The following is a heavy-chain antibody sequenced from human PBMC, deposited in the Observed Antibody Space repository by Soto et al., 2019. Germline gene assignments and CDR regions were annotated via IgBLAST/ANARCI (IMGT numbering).Heavy chain of an antibody. Sequence: PSETLSLTCXVSGGSISSGGYYWSWIRQHPGKGLEWIGYIYYSGSTYYNPSLKSRVTISVDTSKNQFSLKLSSVTAADTAVYYCARTPILRYFDWYPGWFDPWGQGTLVTVSS. CDR1: GGSISSGGYY. J-gene: IGHJ5*02. CDR3: ARTPILRYFDWYPGWFDP. D-gene: IGHD3-9*01. V-gene: IGHV4-31*03. CDR2: IYYSGST.